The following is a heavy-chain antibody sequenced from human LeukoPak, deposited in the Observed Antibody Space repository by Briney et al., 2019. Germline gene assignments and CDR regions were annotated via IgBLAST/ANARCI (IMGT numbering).Heavy chain of an antibody. CDR3: ARGRDV. V-gene: IGHV3-30-3*01. J-gene: IGHJ6*02. Sequence: GGSLRLSCAASGFTFSSYHMHWFRQAPGKGLEWVAVISYDTNDRYYADSVKGRFTISRDNSRNTLSLQMNSLRTEDTAVYYCARGRDVWGQGTTVTVSS. CDR1: GFTFSSYH. CDR2: ISYDTNDR.